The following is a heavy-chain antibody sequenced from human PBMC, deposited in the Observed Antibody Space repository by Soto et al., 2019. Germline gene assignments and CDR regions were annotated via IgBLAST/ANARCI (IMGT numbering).Heavy chain of an antibody. D-gene: IGHD3-16*01. CDR3: ARIGVSSGHESPDFDS. CDR2: ISGFNGNT. J-gene: IGHJ4*02. CDR1: GYTFKSYG. Sequence: ASVKVSCTASGYTFKSYGMTWVRQATGQGLEWMGWISGFNGNTNYAADLQGRVTMTTDTSTSTAYMELRGLRSDDTAVYYCARIGVSSGHESPDFDSWGQGTLVTVAP. V-gene: IGHV1-18*01.